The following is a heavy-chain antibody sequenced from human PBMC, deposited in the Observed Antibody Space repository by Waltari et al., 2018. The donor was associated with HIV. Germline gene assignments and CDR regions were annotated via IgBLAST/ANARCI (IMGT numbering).Heavy chain of an antibody. D-gene: IGHD3-22*01. J-gene: IGHJ4*02. CDR2: IYYSGST. Sequence: QLQLQESGPGLVKPSETLSLTCTVSGGSISSSSYYWGWIRQPPGKGLEWIGSIYYSGSTYYNPSLKSRVTISVDTSKNQFSLKLSSVTAADTAVYYCARLPGDYYDSSGYPYYFDYWGQGTLVTVSS. CDR3: ARLPGDYYDSSGYPYYFDY. V-gene: IGHV4-39*01. CDR1: GGSISSSSYY.